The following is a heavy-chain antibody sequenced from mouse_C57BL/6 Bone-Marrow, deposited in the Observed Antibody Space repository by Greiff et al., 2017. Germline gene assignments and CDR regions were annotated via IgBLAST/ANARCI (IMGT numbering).Heavy chain of an antibody. CDR2: ISSGGSYT. CDR3: ARRGRSGYFDV. J-gene: IGHJ1*03. CDR1: GFTFSSYG. V-gene: IGHV5-6*02. D-gene: IGHD1-1*01. Sequence: EVKLMESGGDLVKPGGSLKLSCAASGFTFSSYGMSWVRQTPDKRLEWVATISSGGSYTYYPDSVKGRFTISRDNAKNTLYLQMSSLKSEDTAMYYCARRGRSGYFDVWGTGTTVTVSS.